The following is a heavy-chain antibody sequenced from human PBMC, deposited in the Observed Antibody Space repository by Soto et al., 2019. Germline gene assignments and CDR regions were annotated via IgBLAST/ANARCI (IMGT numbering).Heavy chain of an antibody. V-gene: IGHV4-31*01. J-gene: IGHJ4*02. D-gene: IGHD6-13*01. CDR1: GGSISSGGYY. Sequence: QVQLQESGPGLVKPSQTLSLTCTVSGGSISSGGYYWSWIRQHPGNGLEWIGYIYYSGSTYYNPSPITHVTTSVDASNNQFSLKLSSVTAADTAVYYCAGSQRQQLALCDYWGEGTLVAVSS. CDR3: AGSQRQQLALCDY. CDR2: IYYSGST.